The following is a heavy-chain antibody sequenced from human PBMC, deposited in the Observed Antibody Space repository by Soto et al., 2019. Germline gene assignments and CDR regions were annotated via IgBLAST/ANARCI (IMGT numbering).Heavy chain of an antibody. CDR1: GGSIRTGGYY. CDR2: IYYTGRT. V-gene: IGHV4-31*03. D-gene: IGHD2-21*02. CDR3: AKDPSPQPNTVVTPGWFDP. J-gene: IGHJ5*02. Sequence: SETLSLTCTVSGGSIRTGGYYWSWIRQHPGKGLEWLGYIYYTGRTYYNPSLKNRLTMSVDMSKSQFSLKLTSLTAADTAVYYCAKDPSPQPNTVVTPGWFDPWGQGIIVTVYS.